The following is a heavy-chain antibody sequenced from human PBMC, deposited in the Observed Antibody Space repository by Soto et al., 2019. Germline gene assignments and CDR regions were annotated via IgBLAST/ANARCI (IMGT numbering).Heavy chain of an antibody. CDR2: IYAGGST. CDR1: GVSIISHY. D-gene: IGHD5-12*01. CDR3: ASGENGYNKFYFDF. Sequence: EVRLVESGGGLIQPGGSLRLSCAASGVSIISHYMAWVRQAPGKGLEWISLIYAGGSTFYADSVNGRFTISRDNSKNTLYLQMDSLTAEDTAVYYCASGENGYNKFYFDFWGQGTLVTVSS. J-gene: IGHJ4*02. V-gene: IGHV3-53*01.